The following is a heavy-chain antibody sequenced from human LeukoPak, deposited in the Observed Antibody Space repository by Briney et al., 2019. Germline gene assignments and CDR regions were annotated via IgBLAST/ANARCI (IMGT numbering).Heavy chain of an antibody. D-gene: IGHD2-15*01. J-gene: IGHJ4*02. CDR2: ISHSGRTI. CDR3: ARSYSLFDY. V-gene: IGHV3-48*03. Sequence: PGGSLRLSCAASGFTFSNYELNWVRQAPGKGLEWVSYISHSGRTIYYADSVKGRFTISRDNAKNSLYLQMNSLRAEDTAVYYCARSYSLFDYWGQGTLVTVSS. CDR1: GFTFSNYE.